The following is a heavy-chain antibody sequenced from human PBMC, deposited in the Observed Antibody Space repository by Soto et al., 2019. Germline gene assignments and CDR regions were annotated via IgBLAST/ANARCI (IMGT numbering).Heavy chain of an antibody. V-gene: IGHV4-34*01. CDR1: GGSIRNYG. D-gene: IGHD6-19*01. Sequence: PSETLSLTCAEDGGSIRNYGWTWIRQSPGKGLEWIGEITHTGTTNYNPSLQSRVTMDADTFKNQFSLNLRSVTAADTAVYFCARGPRYTSGWFPLAAWGQGTPVTVS. CDR3: ARGPRYTSGWFPLAA. J-gene: IGHJ5*02. CDR2: ITHTGTT.